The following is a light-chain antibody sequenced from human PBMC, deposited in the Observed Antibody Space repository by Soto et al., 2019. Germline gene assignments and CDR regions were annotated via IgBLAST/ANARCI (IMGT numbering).Light chain of an antibody. Sequence: QSALTQPASVSGSPGQSITISCTGTSSDVGAYNFVSWYQQYPGKAPKVMIYEVNNRPSGVSNHFSGSKSGNTASLTISGLQAEDEADYYCSSFTRSSTYVFGSGTKLTVL. CDR3: SSFTRSSTYV. CDR1: SSDVGAYNF. V-gene: IGLV2-14*01. CDR2: EVN. J-gene: IGLJ1*01.